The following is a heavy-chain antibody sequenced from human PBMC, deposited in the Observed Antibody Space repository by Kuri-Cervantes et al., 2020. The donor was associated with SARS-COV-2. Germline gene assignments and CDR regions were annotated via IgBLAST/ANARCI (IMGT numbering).Heavy chain of an antibody. CDR1: GYTFTSYY. D-gene: IGHD4-17*01. J-gene: IGHJ4*02. CDR2: TNPSGGST. V-gene: IGHV1-46*01. CDR3: ARTPTVTTYYFDY. Sequence: ASVKVSCKASGYTFTSYYMHWVRQAPGQGLEWMGITNPSGGSTSYAQKFQGRVTMTRDTSTSTVYMELSSLRSEDTAVHYCARTPTVTTYYFDYWGQGTLVTVSS.